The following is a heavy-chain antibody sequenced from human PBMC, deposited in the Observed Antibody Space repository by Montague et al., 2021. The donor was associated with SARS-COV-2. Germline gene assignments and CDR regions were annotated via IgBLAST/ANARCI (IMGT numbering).Heavy chain of an antibody. D-gene: IGHD3-9*01. V-gene: IGHV4-59*01. Sequence: SETLSLTSAVSGGSISHYYWSWIRQPPGKGLEWIGYIYSSGGTNYHPSLKSRVTLSLDAAKNHFSLRLSSVTAADTAVYYCARRTDILTGYYDYWGQGTLVTVSS. CDR3: ARRTDILTGYYDY. CDR1: GGSISHYY. CDR2: IYSSGGT. J-gene: IGHJ4*02.